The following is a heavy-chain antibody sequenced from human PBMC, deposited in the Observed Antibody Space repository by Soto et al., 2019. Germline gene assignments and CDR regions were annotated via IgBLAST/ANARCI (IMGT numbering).Heavy chain of an antibody. CDR2: INAGNGNT. Sequence: QVQLVQSGAEVKKPGASVKVSCKASGYTFTSYAMRWVRQAPGQRLEWMGWINAGNGNTKYSQKFQGRVTITRDTSGSTAYMEVTSLRSEDTAVYYCARDRVWELHGEFDYWGQGTLVTVST. V-gene: IGHV1-3*01. D-gene: IGHD1-26*01. CDR3: ARDRVWELHGEFDY. CDR1: GYTFTSYA. J-gene: IGHJ4*02.